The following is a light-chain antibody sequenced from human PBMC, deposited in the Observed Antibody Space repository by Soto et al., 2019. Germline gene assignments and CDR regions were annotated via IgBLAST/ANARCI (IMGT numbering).Light chain of an antibody. CDR1: QDIRNC. CDR2: AAS. CDR3: LQHNTYPWT. Sequence: DIQMTQSASSLSASEGDRVTITCRASQDIRNCLVWYQQKPGKAPKRLIYAASSLQSGVPSRFSGSGSGTEFTLTISSLQPEDFATYYCLQHNTYPWTFGQRTKVGI. J-gene: IGKJ1*01. V-gene: IGKV1-17*01.